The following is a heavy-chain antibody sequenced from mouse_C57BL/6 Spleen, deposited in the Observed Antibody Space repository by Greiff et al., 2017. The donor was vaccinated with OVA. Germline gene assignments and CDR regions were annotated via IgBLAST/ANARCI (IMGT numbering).Heavy chain of an antibody. J-gene: IGHJ3*01. CDR2: IYPGSGST. CDR1: GYTFTSYW. D-gene: IGHD3-2*02. Sequence: QVQLQQSGAELVKPGASVKMSCKASGYTFTSYWITWVKQRPGQGLEWIGDIYPGSGSTNYNEKFKSKATLTVDTSSSTAYMQLSSLTSEDSAVYYCARRGDSSGYSFAYWGQGTLVTVSA. V-gene: IGHV1-55*01. CDR3: ARRGDSSGYSFAY.